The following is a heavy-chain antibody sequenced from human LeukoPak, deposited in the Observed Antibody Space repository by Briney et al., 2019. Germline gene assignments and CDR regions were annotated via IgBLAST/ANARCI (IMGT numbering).Heavy chain of an antibody. D-gene: IGHD6-13*01. V-gene: IGHV4-59*01. CDR2: IYYIGST. CDR3: ARVRTRSEGSSSWLFDY. J-gene: IGHJ4*02. Sequence: SETLSLTHTVAAPSISSYYWSSVRQPPGNGLEWLGYIYYIGSTNYNTSLKSRVTISVDPFKNQCSLKLSSVTAANTAVYYCARVRTRSEGSSSWLFDYWGQGTLVTVPS. CDR1: APSISSYY.